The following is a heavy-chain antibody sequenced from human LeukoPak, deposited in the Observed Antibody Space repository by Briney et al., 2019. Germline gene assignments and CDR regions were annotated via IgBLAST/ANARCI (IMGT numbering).Heavy chain of an antibody. CDR2: IYYSGST. CDR3: ASLTVTVMGGYYYYYMDV. CDR1: GGSISSYY. V-gene: IGHV4-59*12. J-gene: IGHJ6*03. Sequence: SETLSLTCTVSGGSISSYYWSWIRQPPGKGLEWIGYIYYSGSTNYNPSLKSRVTISVDTSKNQFSLKLSSVTAADTAVYYCASLTVTVMGGYYYYYMDVWGKGTTVTVSS. D-gene: IGHD4-11*01.